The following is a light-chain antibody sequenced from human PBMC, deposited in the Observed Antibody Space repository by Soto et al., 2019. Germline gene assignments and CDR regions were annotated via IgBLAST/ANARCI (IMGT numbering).Light chain of an antibody. CDR1: XGPVXSGHW. Sequence: QAVVTQEPSLTVSPGGTVTLTCGXSXGPVXSGHWPHWFQQKPGQAPRTLIYDTRNTHSWTPARFSGSLLGGKAALTLSGAQPEDEADYYCLVIYAGVGEVFGAGTKLTVL. CDR3: LVIYAGVGEV. CDR2: DTR. J-gene: IGLJ1*01. V-gene: IGLV7-46*01.